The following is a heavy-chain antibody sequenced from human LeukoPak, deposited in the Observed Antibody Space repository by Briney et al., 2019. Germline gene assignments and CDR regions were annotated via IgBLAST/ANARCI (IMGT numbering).Heavy chain of an antibody. V-gene: IGHV4-59*12. D-gene: IGHD6-25*01. CDR2: IFFSGHS. Sequence: SETLSLACSVSGAFSSRYYWSLVRQPLGKGLEWIGHIFFSGHSNYKPSLTSRISMSVDTSKAQFSLELTSVTAADTAVYYCARIDPLGFFDQWGPGTLVTVSS. J-gene: IGHJ4*02. CDR1: GAFSSRYY. CDR3: ARIDPLGFFDQ.